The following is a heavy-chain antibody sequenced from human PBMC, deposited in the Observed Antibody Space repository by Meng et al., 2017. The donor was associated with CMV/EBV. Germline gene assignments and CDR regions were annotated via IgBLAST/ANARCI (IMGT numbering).Heavy chain of an antibody. CDR3: ARVSYDFWSAVRGYYYCGMDV. D-gene: IGHD3-3*01. V-gene: IGHV3-53*01. J-gene: IGHJ6*02. Sequence: GGPLRLPCAAFGFTVSSNYMSWVGQAPGKGLEWVSVIYSGGSTYYADSVKGRFTISRDNSKNTLYLQMNSLRAEDTAVYYCARVSYDFWSAVRGYYYCGMDVWGQGTTVTVSS. CDR2: IYSGGST. CDR1: GFTVSSNY.